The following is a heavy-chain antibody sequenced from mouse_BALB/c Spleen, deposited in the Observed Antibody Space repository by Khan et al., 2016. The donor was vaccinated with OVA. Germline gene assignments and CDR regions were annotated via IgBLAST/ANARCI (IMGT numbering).Heavy chain of an antibody. D-gene: IGHD1-1*02. J-gene: IGHJ4*01. V-gene: IGHV2-6-5*01. CDR3: AKGLWSYYFALDY. Sequence: QVQLEESGPGLVAPSQSLSITCTVSGFSLSDYGVSWIRQPPGKGLEWLGVIWGGGSTYYNSALKSRLSISKDNSKSQVFLKMNGLQTDDTAIYYCAKGLWSYYFALDYWGQGTSVTVSS. CDR2: IWGGGST. CDR1: GFSLSDYG.